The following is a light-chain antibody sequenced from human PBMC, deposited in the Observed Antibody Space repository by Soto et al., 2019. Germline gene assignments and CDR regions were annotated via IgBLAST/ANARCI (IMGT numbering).Light chain of an antibody. CDR1: QSISSY. Sequence: DIQMTQSPSTLSASVGDRVTITCRASQSISSYLNWYQQKPGKAPKLLIYAASSLQSGVPSRFSGSGSGTDFTLTISSLQPEDFATYYCQQSYSTILTFGGGTKV. V-gene: IGKV1-39*01. CDR3: QQSYSTILT. J-gene: IGKJ4*01. CDR2: AAS.